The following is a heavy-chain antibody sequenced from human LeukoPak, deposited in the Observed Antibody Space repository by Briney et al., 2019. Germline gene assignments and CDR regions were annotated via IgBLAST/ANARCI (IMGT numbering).Heavy chain of an antibody. CDR3: AKGSILFVVPTAILFAY. D-gene: IGHD2-2*01. CDR2: ISGSGDTT. CDR1: GFTFSSYA. Sequence: HPGGSLRLSCAVSGFTFSSYAMSWVRQAPGKGLEWVSSISGSGDTTYYADSVEGRFTISRDNSKNTLYLQMNSLRAEDTAVYYCAKGSILFVVPTAILFAYWGQGTLVTVSS. V-gene: IGHV3-23*01. J-gene: IGHJ4*02.